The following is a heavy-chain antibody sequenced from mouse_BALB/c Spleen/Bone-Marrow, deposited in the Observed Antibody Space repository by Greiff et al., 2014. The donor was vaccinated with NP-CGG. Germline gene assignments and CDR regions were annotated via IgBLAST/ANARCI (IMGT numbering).Heavy chain of an antibody. V-gene: IGHV14-3*02. J-gene: IGHJ1*01. D-gene: IGHD2-4*01. CDR3: ARYDYSWYFSV. CDR1: GFNIKDIY. Sequence: VQLKESGAELVKPGASVKLSCTASGFNIKDIYMHWVKQRPEQGLEWIGRIDPANGNTKYDPKFQGKATITADTSSNTAYLQLSSLTSEDTAVYYCARYDYSWYFSVWGAGTTVTVSS. CDR2: IDPANGNT.